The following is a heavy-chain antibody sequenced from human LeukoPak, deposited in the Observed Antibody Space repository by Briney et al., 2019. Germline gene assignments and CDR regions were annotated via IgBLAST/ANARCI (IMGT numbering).Heavy chain of an antibody. V-gene: IGHV3-30*04. Sequence: PGGSLRLSCAASGFTFSSYAMHWVRQAPGKGLEWVAVISYDGSNKYYADSVKGRFTISRDNSKNTLYLQMNSLRAEDTAVYYCARLYSSSHGPSFDYWGQGTLVTVSS. D-gene: IGHD6-6*01. CDR1: GFTFSSYA. CDR2: ISYDGSNK. J-gene: IGHJ4*02. CDR3: ARLYSSSHGPSFDY.